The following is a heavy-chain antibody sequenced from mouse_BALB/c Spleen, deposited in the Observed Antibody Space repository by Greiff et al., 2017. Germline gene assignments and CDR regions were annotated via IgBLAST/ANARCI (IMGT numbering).Heavy chain of an antibody. CDR3: VRDPLMDY. Sequence: ESGPGLVAPSQSLSITCTVSGFSLTSYDISWIRQPPGKGLEWLGVIWTGGGTNYNSAFMSRLSISKDNSKSQVFLKMNSLQTDDTAIYYCVRDPLMDYWGQGTSVTVSS. J-gene: IGHJ4*01. CDR2: IWTGGGT. V-gene: IGHV2-9-2*01. CDR1: GFSLTSYD.